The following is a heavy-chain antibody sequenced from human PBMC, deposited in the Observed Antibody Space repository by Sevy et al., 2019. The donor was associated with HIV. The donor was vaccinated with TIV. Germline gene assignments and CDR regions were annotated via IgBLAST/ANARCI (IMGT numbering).Heavy chain of an antibody. CDR2: ISSNGGST. CDR3: VKDGGVRGVMRSAAFDI. D-gene: IGHD3-10*01. V-gene: IGHV3-64D*06. Sequence: GGSLRLSCSASGFTFSSYAMHWVRQAPGKGLEYVSAISSNGGSTYYADSVKGRFTISRDNSKNTLYLQMISLRAEDTAVYYCVKDGGVRGVMRSAAFDIWGQGTMVTVSS. J-gene: IGHJ3*02. CDR1: GFTFSSYA.